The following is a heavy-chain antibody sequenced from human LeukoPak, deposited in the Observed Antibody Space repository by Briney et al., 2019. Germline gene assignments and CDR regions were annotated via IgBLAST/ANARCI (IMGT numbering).Heavy chain of an antibody. J-gene: IGHJ4*02. CDR1: GYIFTSYG. V-gene: IGHV1-18*01. D-gene: IGHD3-22*01. CDR3: ARGGWYYYESSGYYLIDN. Sequence: ASVKVSCKASGYIFTSYGISWGRQAPGQGLGWLGWISGYNGNTKYAQKFQARVTLTTDTSTSTAYMELWSLRSDDTALYYCARGGWYYYESSGYYLIDNWGQGTLVTVSS. CDR2: ISGYNGNT.